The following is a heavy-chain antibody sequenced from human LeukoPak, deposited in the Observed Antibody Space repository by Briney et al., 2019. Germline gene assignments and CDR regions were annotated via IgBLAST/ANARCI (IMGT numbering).Heavy chain of an antibody. CDR3: AVQITMIVVVPYFDY. Sequence: VGRLRLSCAASGLTFSDYYMTWIRQAPGKGLEWVSSISGTGTTIYCADSVRGRFTVSRDNARNSLFLHMNSLRAEDTAVYYCAVQITMIVVVPYFDYWGQGTLVTVST. V-gene: IGHV3-11*04. D-gene: IGHD3-22*01. CDR2: ISGTGTTI. CDR1: GLTFSDYY. J-gene: IGHJ4*02.